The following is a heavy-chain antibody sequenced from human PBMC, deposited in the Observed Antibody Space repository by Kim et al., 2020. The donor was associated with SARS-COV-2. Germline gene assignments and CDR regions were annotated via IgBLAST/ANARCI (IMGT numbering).Heavy chain of an antibody. D-gene: IGHD3-22*01. CDR2: INNSGYP. CDR3: GRLDYCDEY. Sequence: GGSLSLSCAASGFTFSSYGMSWVRQPPGKGLEWVSPINNSGYPNSKESVRSGLSISRDTSENKLCLQLKSVRAADTPVYYCGRLDYCDEYCGHGTLVSVS. V-gene: IGHV3-53*01. J-gene: IGHJ4*01. CDR1: GFTFSSYG.